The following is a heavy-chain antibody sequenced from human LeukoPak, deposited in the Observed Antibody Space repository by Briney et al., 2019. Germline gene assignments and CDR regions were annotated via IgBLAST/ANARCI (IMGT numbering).Heavy chain of an antibody. D-gene: IGHD6-19*01. Sequence: GGSLRLSCAASGFTFGSYVMTWVRQAPGKGLEWVSAIRGSGTGTNYGDSVKGRFTISRHNSKNTLYLQMNSLRAEDTAVYYCAKGSSGWYFSFYYYYMDVWGKGTTVTVSS. CDR3: AKGSSGWYFSFYYYYMDV. V-gene: IGHV3-23*01. CDR1: GFTFGSYV. J-gene: IGHJ6*03. CDR2: IRGSGTGT.